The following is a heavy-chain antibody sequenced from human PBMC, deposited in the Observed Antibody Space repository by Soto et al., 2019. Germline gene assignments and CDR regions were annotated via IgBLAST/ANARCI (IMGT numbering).Heavy chain of an antibody. CDR3: ARGTYYDFRSGQSMDV. V-gene: IGHV3-30-3*01. CDR2: ISYDGSNK. Sequence: GGSLRLSCAASGFTFSSYAMHWVRQAPGKGLEWVAVISYDGSNKYYADSVKGRFTISRDNSKNTLYLQMNSLRAEDTAVYYCARGTYYDFRSGQSMDVWGQGTTVTVSS. CDR1: GFTFSSYA. D-gene: IGHD3-3*01. J-gene: IGHJ6*02.